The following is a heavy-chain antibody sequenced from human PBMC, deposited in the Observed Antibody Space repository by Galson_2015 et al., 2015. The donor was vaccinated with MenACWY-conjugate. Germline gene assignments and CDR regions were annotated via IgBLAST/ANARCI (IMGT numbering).Heavy chain of an antibody. CDR1: GYSFTSYW. J-gene: IGHJ5*02. CDR3: ARRAQMQGKHFDP. CDR2: IYPGDSDT. Sequence: QSGAAVKKPGESLKISCKGSGYSFTSYWVGWVRHVPGKGLEWLGTIYPGDSDTRYSPSFQGQVTISADKSISTAYLQWSSLKASDTAMYYCARRAQMQGKHFDPWGQGTLVTVSS. V-gene: IGHV5-51*01.